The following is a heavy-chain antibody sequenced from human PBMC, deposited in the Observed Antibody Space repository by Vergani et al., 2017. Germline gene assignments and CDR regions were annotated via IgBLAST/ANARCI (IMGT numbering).Heavy chain of an antibody. D-gene: IGHD3-10*01. CDR1: GFTFGDYA. V-gene: IGHV3-49*04. CDR3: AKDSYGSGSYLLGGMDV. J-gene: IGHJ6*02. Sequence: EVQLVESGGGLVQPGRSLRLSCTASGFTFGDYAMSWVRQAPGKGLEWVGFIRSKAYGGTTEYAASVKGRFTISRDDSKSIAYLQMNSLKTEDTAVYYCAKDSYGSGSYLLGGMDVWGQGTTVTVSS. CDR2: IRSKAYGGTT.